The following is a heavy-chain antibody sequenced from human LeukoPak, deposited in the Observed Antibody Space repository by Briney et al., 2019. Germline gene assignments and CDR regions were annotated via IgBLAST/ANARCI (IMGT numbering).Heavy chain of an antibody. CDR2: ISSGGGSI. V-gene: IGHV3-48*03. D-gene: IGHD6-13*01. CDR3: ARVGWGSSWRGGFDP. J-gene: IGHJ5*02. Sequence: GGSLRLSCAASGFTFSSYEMNWVRQAPGKGLEWISYISSGGGSIYYADSVKGRFTISRDNAKNSLYLQMNSLRAEDTAVYYCARVGWGSSWRGGFDPWGQGTLVTVSS. CDR1: GFTFSSYE.